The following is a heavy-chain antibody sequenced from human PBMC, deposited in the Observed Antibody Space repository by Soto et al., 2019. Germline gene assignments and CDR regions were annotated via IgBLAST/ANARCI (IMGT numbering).Heavy chain of an antibody. D-gene: IGHD2-15*01. CDR2: IYSSGST. V-gene: IGHV4-4*07. Sequence: SETLSLTCTVSGGSIKNYYWNWIRQPAGKGLEWIGRIYSSGSTNYNPSLKSRVTMLVDTSKSQLSLNLNSVTAADTAVYYCAGIGEDIYYGMDVWGQGTTVTVSS. CDR3: AGIGEDIYYGMDV. J-gene: IGHJ6*02. CDR1: GGSIKNYY.